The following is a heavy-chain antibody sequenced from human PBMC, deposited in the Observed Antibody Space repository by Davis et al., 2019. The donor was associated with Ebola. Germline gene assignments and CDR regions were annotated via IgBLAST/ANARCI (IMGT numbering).Heavy chain of an antibody. Sequence: GESLKISCAASEFTFSSYGMTWVRQAPGKGLEWVSSVSGSGRNTYYADSVKGRLTISRDNSRKTVYLEMYSLRVEDTAVYYCAKTGRKTWYSDASGGPHAFDSWGQGTLVTVSS. CDR2: VSGSGRNT. V-gene: IGHV3-23*01. J-gene: IGHJ4*02. CDR3: AKTGRKTWYSDASGGPHAFDS. D-gene: IGHD1-1*01. CDR1: EFTFSSYG.